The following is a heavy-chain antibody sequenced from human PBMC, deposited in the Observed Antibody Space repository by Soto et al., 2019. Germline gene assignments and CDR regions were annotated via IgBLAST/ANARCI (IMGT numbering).Heavy chain of an antibody. CDR3: AADMPVIHGSSYHYYYYMDV. D-gene: IGHD6-6*01. J-gene: IGHJ6*03. V-gene: IGHV1-58*02. CDR2: IVVGSANT. CDR1: GFTFTSSA. Sequence: SVKVSCKASGFTFTSSAMQWVRQARGQRLEWIGWIVVGSANTNYAQKFQERVTITRDMSTSTAYMELSSLRSEDTAVYYCAADMPVIHGSSYHYYYYMDVWGNGTTVTVSS.